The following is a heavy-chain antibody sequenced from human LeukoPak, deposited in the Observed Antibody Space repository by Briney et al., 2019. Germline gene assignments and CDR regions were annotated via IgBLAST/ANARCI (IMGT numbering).Heavy chain of an antibody. D-gene: IGHD1-26*01. Sequence: PSETLSLTCTVSGGSISSYYWSWIRQPPGKGLEWLGYNYYSGSTNYNPSLKSRVTISVDTSKNQFSLKLSSVTAADTAVYYCARGIIVGATWGENYNCFDPWGQGTLVTVSS. CDR2: NYYSGST. CDR3: ARGIIVGATWGENYNCFDP. V-gene: IGHV4-59*01. CDR1: GGSISSYY. J-gene: IGHJ5*02.